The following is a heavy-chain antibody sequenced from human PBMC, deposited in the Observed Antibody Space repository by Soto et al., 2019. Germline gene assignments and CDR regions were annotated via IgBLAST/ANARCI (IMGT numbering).Heavy chain of an antibody. V-gene: IGHV4-4*02. J-gene: IGHJ6*02. D-gene: IGHD3-10*01. Sequence: PSETLSLTCAVSGGSIDSTYWWSWVRQPPGKGLEWIGDIYHSGSTNYNPSLKSRVTISVDTSKNQFSLKLSSVTAADTAVYYCARKSGPSYYYYGMDVWGQGTTVTVSS. CDR3: ARKSGPSYYYYGMDV. CDR2: IYHSGST. CDR1: GGSIDSTYW.